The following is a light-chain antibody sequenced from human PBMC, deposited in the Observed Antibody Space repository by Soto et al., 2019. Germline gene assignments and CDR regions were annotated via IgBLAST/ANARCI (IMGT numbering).Light chain of an antibody. CDR2: RAS. J-gene: IGKJ1*01. V-gene: IGKV3-20*01. Sequence: EIVLTQSPGTLSLSPGERATLSCRASQSVSSSYLAWYQQKSGQAPRLLISRASSRATGIPDRFSGSGSGTDFTLTISRLEPEDFAVYYCQQYGTSPSTFGQGTKVEIK. CDR1: QSVSSSY. CDR3: QQYGTSPST.